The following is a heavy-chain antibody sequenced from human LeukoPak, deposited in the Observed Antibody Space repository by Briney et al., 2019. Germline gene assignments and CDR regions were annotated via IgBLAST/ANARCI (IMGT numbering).Heavy chain of an antibody. J-gene: IGHJ3*02. Sequence: GGSLRLSCAASGFTFSNAWMNWVRQAPGKGLEWVGRIKTKTGGGTTDYAAPVKGRFTISRDDSKNTLYLQMNSLKTEDTAVYYCTTNDAVDIWGQGTMVTVSS. CDR2: IKTKTGGGTT. V-gene: IGHV3-15*01. CDR1: GFTFSNAW. CDR3: TTNDAVDI.